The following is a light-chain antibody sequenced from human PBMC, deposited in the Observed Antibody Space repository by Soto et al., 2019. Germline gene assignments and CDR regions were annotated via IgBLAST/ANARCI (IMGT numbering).Light chain of an antibody. V-gene: IGKV3-11*01. Sequence: DIVLTQSPATLSLSPGDRVTLSCRASQTVGRYLSWYQHSPGQGPRLLVYDASNRATGVPARFSGSGSETDFTLTISRLEPEDFAVYYCQQYGRSATFTFGPGTKVDIK. J-gene: IGKJ3*01. CDR2: DAS. CDR3: QQYGRSATFT. CDR1: QTVGRY.